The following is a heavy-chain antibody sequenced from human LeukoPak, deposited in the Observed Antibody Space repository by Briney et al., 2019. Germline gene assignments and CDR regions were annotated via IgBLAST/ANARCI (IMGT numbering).Heavy chain of an antibody. V-gene: IGHV3-7*01. CDR2: IKQDESEK. CDR1: GFTFSSYW. Sequence: GGSLRLSCTASGFTFSSYWMSWVRQAPGKGLEWVANIKQDESEKYYVDSVKGRFTISRDNAKNSLYLQMNSLRAEDTAVYYCARHYYGSGTTDYFDYWGQGTLVTVSS. CDR3: ARHYYGSGTTDYFDY. J-gene: IGHJ4*02. D-gene: IGHD3-10*01.